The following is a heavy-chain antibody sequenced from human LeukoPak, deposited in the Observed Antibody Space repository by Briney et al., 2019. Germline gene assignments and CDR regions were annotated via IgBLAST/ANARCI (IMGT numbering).Heavy chain of an antibody. CDR2: INHSGST. V-gene: IGHV4-34*01. J-gene: IGHJ4*02. CDR3: ARAPHY. Sequence: SETLSLTCAVYGGSFSGYYWSWIRQPPGKGLEWIGEINHSGSTNYNPSLKSRVTISVDTSKNQFSLKLSSFTAADTAVYYCARAPHYWGRGTLVTVSS. CDR1: GGSFSGYY.